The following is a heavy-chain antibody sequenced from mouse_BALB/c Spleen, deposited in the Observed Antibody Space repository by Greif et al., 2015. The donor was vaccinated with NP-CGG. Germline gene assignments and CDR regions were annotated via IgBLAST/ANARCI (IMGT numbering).Heavy chain of an antibody. CDR2: IWAGGST. D-gene: IGHD1-1*01. CDR1: GFSLTSYG. J-gene: IGHJ2*01. Sequence: QVQLQQSGPGLVAPSQSLSITCTVSGFSLTSYGVHWVRQPPGKGLEWLGVIWAGGSTNYNSALVSRLSISKDNSKSQVFLKMNSLQTDDTAMYYCARDYYGSSYGGYFDYWGQGTTLTVSS. V-gene: IGHV2-9*02. CDR3: ARDYYGSSYGGYFDY.